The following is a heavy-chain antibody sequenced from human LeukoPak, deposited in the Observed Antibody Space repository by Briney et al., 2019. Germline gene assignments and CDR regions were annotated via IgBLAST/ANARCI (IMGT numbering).Heavy chain of an antibody. V-gene: IGHV3-21*01. CDR2: ISSSSSYI. CDR3: ARGKLGTFDY. CDR1: GFTFNFYS. J-gene: IGHJ4*02. Sequence: GGSLRLSCAASGFTFNFYSMNWVRQAPGKGLEWVSSISSSSSYIYYTDSVKGRFTISRDNAKNSLYLQMNSLRAEDTAVYYCARGKLGTFDYWGQGTLVTVSS. D-gene: IGHD7-27*01.